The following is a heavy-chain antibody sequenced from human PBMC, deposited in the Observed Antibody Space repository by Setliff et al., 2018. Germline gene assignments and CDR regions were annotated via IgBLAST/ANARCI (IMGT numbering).Heavy chain of an antibody. CDR1: GFTFNSYS. D-gene: IGHD1-7*01. CDR2: INSDGSGT. Sequence: GGSLRLSCAASGFTFNSYSINWVRQAPGKGLVWFSHINSDGSGTSYADSVKGRFTISRDNAKNTLYLQMNSLRAEDTAVFYCVAVRWNYPTVGGQGTLVTVS. J-gene: IGHJ4*02. V-gene: IGHV3-74*01. CDR3: VAVRWNYPTV.